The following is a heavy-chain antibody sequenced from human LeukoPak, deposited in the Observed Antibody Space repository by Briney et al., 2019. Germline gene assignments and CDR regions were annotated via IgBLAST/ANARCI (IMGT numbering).Heavy chain of an antibody. V-gene: IGHV3-23*01. D-gene: IGHD1-26*01. Sequence: GGSLRLSCAASGFTFSTYAMSWVRQAPGKGLEWVSSISRSGDRTYYADSVKGRFTISRDNSKNTLYLQMSSLRAEDTAVYYCAKVGATTRWFDPWGQGTLVTVSS. J-gene: IGHJ5*02. CDR2: ISRSGDRT. CDR3: AKVGATTRWFDP. CDR1: GFTFSTYA.